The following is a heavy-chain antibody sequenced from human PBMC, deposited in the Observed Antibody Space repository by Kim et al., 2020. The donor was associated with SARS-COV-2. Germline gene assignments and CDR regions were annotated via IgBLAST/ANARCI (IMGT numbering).Heavy chain of an antibody. D-gene: IGHD3-22*01. CDR3: ARGRGDSSGYYSPFFDY. Sequence: GGSLRLSCAASGFTFSSYAMHWVRQAPGKGLEYVSAISSNGGSTYYADSVKGRFTISRDNSKNSLYLQMGSLRAEDMAVYYCARGRGDSSGYYSPFFDYWGQGTLVTVSS. V-gene: IGHV3-64*02. CDR1: GFTFSSYA. J-gene: IGHJ4*02. CDR2: ISSNGGST.